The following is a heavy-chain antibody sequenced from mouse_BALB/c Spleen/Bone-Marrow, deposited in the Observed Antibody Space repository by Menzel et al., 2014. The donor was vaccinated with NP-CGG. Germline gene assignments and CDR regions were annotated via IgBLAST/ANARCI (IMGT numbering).Heavy chain of an antibody. CDR3: ASVWDWFAY. V-gene: IGHV5-9*02. CDR2: ITSGGGNT. D-gene: IGHD4-1*01. CDR1: GFAFSNCD. Sequence: EVKLMESGGGLVKPGGSLKLSCTASGFAFSNCDMSWVRQTPEKRLEWVATITSGGGNTYYPDSVKGRFTISRDNARNPLFLQMSSLGAEDAALYYCASVWDWFAYWGQGTQVTVSA. J-gene: IGHJ3*01.